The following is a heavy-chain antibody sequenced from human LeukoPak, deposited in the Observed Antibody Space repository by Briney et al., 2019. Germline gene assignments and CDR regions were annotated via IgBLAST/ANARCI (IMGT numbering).Heavy chain of an antibody. CDR2: MDHSGNT. CDR3: ARVGYCSTTTCYLYFDY. D-gene: IGHD2-2*01. CDR1: GYSISSGYF. J-gene: IGHJ4*02. V-gene: IGHV4-38-2*02. Sequence: SETPSLTCNVSGYSISSGYFWGWIRQPPGRGLEWFGSMDHSGNTYYNPSLKSRVTISVDTSKNQFSLRLSSVTAADTAVYYCARVGYCSTTTCYLYFDYWGQGTLVTVSS.